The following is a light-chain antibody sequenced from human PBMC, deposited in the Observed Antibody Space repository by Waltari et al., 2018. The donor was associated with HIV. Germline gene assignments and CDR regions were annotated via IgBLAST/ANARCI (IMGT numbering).Light chain of an antibody. J-gene: IGLJ2*01. CDR3: ATWDDSLRGVL. V-gene: IGLV1-44*01. CDR1: TPTIRSRT. CDR2: EDD. Sequence: QSVLTQPPSASGTPGQRVTISCSGSTPTIRSRTLNWYQQLPGTAPKLVIYEDDQRPSGVPDRFSGSKSGTSGSLAISGLQSEDEGDYYCATWDDSLRGVLFGGGTRLTV.